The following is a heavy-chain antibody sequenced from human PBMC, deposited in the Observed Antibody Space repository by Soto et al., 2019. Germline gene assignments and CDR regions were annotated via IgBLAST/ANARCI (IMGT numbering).Heavy chain of an antibody. Sequence: PSETLSLTCTVSGGSISSYYWSWIRQPPGKGLEWIGYIYYSGSTNYNPSLKSRVTISVDTSKNQFSLKLSSVTAADTAVYYCARGYSGYDYGIDYWGQGTLVTVSS. CDR2: IYYSGST. CDR1: GGSISSYY. D-gene: IGHD5-12*01. V-gene: IGHV4-59*01. J-gene: IGHJ4*02. CDR3: ARGYSGYDYGIDY.